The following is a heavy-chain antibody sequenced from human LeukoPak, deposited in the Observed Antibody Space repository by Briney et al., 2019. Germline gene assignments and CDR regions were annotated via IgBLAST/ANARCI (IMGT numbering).Heavy chain of an antibody. Sequence: GGSLRLSCAASGFTFSSYSMNWVRQAPGKWLEWVSSISSSGSYIYYADSVKGRFTISRDNAKNSLYMQMNSLRAEDTAVYYCASHSIGYCSGGSCYSFWGQGTLVTVSS. CDR2: ISSSGSYI. J-gene: IGHJ4*02. V-gene: IGHV3-21*01. CDR1: GFTFSSYS. CDR3: ASHSIGYCSGGSCYSF. D-gene: IGHD2-15*01.